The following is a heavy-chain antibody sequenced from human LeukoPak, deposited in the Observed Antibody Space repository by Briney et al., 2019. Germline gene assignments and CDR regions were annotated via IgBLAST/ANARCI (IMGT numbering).Heavy chain of an antibody. CDR1: GYTFTGYE. D-gene: IGHD2-15*01. Sequence: PGASLKVSCKASGYTFTGYEMHWGRQAPGRGLEWVGWIKPNSGGTNYAGRVQGWVTMTRDTSITTAYMDLSRLTSDDTVVYYCATVVVVGGTSEYYWGQGTLVTVSS. CDR3: ATVVVVGGTSEYY. J-gene: IGHJ4*02. CDR2: IKPNSGGT. V-gene: IGHV1-2*04.